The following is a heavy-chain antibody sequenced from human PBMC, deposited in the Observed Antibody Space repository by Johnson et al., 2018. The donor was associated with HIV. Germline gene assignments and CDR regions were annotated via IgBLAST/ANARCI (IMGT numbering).Heavy chain of an antibody. D-gene: IGHD1-26*01. CDR2: IKQDGSET. J-gene: IGHJ3*02. CDR1: GFTFINYW. Sequence: EKLVESGGRLVQPGGSLRLSCTTSGFTFINYWMSWVRQAPGKGLDWVANIKQDGSETFYVDSVKGRFTVSRDNAKNSLYLQMNSLRLEDTAVYFCARDVDTGGDTGALDIWGQGTMVTVSS. CDR3: ARDVDTGGDTGALDI. V-gene: IGHV3-7*01.